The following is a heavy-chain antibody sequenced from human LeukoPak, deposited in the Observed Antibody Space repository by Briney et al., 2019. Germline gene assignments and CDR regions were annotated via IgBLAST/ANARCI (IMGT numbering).Heavy chain of an antibody. D-gene: IGHD3-22*01. V-gene: IGHV4-39*07. Sequence: SETLSLTCTVSGDSFTSVTDYWAWIRQPPGKGLEWIATADYSGGTYYNPSLESRVAISADMSKNQISLQLTSVTGADTAVYYCARTSGIVVVKGDYWGQGTLVTVSS. CDR2: ADYSGGT. CDR1: GDSFTSVTDY. J-gene: IGHJ4*02. CDR3: ARTSGIVVVKGDY.